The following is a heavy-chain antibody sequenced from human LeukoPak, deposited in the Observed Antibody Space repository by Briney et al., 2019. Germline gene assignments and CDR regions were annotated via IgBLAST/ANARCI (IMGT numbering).Heavy chain of an antibody. CDR1: GFTFSSYG. J-gene: IGHJ6*02. Sequence: GRSLRLSCAASGFTFSSYGMHWVRQAPGKGLEWVAVISYDGSNKYYADSVKGRFTISRDNSKNTLYLQMNSLRAEDTAVYYCARGWEDDFWSGYSYYYGMDVWGQGTTVTVSS. D-gene: IGHD3-3*01. CDR3: ARGWEDDFWSGYSYYYGMDV. CDR2: ISYDGSNK. V-gene: IGHV3-30*03.